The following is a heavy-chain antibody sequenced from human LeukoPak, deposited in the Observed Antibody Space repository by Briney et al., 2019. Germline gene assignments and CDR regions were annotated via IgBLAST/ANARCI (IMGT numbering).Heavy chain of an antibody. V-gene: IGHV3-30*02. CDR3: AKGGSLGFDY. CDR2: IRYDGSNK. Sequence: GGSLRLSCAASVFSFSNYDMHWVRQAPGKGLEWVAVIRYDGSNKYSADSVKGRFTISRDNSKNTLFLQMNTLRAEDTAVYYCAKGGSLGFDYWGQGTLVTVSS. D-gene: IGHD7-27*01. J-gene: IGHJ4*02. CDR1: VFSFSNYD.